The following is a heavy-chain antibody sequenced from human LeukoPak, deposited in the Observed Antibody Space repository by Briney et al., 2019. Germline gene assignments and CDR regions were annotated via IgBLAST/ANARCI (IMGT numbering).Heavy chain of an antibody. CDR1: GGSISSSSYS. D-gene: IGHD2-15*01. Sequence: SETLSLTCTVSGGSISSSSYSWGWIRQPPGKGLEWIGSIYYSGSTYYNPSLKSRVTISVDTSKNQFSLKLSSVTAADTAVYYCARHWDYCSGGSCYSSKPYFDYWGQGTLVTVSS. V-gene: IGHV4-39*01. CDR2: IYYSGST. J-gene: IGHJ4*02. CDR3: ARHWDYCSGGSCYSSKPYFDY.